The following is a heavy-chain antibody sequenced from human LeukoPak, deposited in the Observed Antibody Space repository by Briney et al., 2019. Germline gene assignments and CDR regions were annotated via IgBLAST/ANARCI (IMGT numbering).Heavy chain of an antibody. CDR2: IYYSGST. V-gene: IGHV4-59*08. J-gene: IGHJ4*02. CDR1: GGSISSYY. D-gene: IGHD4-23*01. Sequence: SETLSLTCTVSGGSISSYYWSWIRQPPGKGLEWIGYIYYSGSTNYNPSLKSRVTISVDTSKNQFSLKLSSVTAADTAVYYCASSNYGGNSGGFDYWGQGTLVTVSS. CDR3: ASSNYGGNSGGFDY.